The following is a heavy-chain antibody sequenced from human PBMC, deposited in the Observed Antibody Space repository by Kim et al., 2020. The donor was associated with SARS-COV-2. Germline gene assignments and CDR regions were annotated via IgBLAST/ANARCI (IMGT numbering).Heavy chain of an antibody. CDR2: ISSSATYT. J-gene: IGHJ6*02. CDR3: ARSRPYYDILTGYYYYYYYGMDV. Sequence: GGSLRLSCAASGFTFSDYYMSWIRQAPVKGLEWVSYISSSATYTNYADSVKGRFTISREDAKNSLFLQMNSLRGEDTAVYYCARSRPYYDILTGYYYYYYYGMDVWGQGTSVTVSS. V-gene: IGHV3-11*03. D-gene: IGHD3-9*01. CDR1: GFTFSDYY.